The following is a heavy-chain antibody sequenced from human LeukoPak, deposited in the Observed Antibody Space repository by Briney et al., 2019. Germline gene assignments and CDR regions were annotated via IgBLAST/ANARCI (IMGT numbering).Heavy chain of an antibody. D-gene: IGHD5-12*01. CDR1: GFSFSSYA. J-gene: IGHJ4*02. CDR3: AKPHLGGYDLFDY. V-gene: IGHV3-23*01. CDR2: ISGSGGST. Sequence: GGSLRLSCAASGFSFSSYAMSWVRQAPGKGLEWVSAISGSGGSTYYADSEKGRFTISRDNSKNTLYLQMNSLRAEDTAVYYCAKPHLGGYDLFDYWGQGTLVTVSS.